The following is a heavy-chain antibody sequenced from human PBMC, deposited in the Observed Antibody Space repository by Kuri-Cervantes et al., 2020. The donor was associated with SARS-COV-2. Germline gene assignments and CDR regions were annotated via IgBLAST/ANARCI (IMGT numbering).Heavy chain of an antibody. CDR1: GYTFTSYA. D-gene: IGHD6-25*01. CDR2: INAGNGNT. J-gene: IGHJ4*02. CDR3: ASGGGYTDFDY. V-gene: IGHV1-3*01. Sequence: ASVKVSCKASGYTFTSYAMHWVRQAPGQRLEWMGWINAGNGNTKYSQKFQGRVTMTRNTSISTAYMELSSLRSEDTAVYYCASGGGYTDFDYWGQGTLVTVSS.